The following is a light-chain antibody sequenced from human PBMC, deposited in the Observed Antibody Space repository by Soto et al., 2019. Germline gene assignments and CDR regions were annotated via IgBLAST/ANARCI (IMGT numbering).Light chain of an antibody. CDR3: HHYASSRHT. Sequence: EIVLTQSPVTLSLSPGERATLSCRASQSVSSTYLAWYRHKPGQAPRLLIYGASIRAADIPDRFSGSGSGTDFTLTISGLEPEEFAVYYCHHYASSRHTFCQGTKVESK. V-gene: IGKV3-20*01. CDR1: QSVSSTY. CDR2: GAS. J-gene: IGKJ2*01.